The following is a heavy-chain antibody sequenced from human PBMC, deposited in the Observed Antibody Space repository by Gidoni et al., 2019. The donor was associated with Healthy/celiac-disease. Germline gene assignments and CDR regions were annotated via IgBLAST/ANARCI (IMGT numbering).Heavy chain of an antibody. CDR1: GFTFSSYW. CDR3: ATDAYYYDSSGYYYPTFDY. CDR2: IKQDGSEK. V-gene: IGHV3-7*01. J-gene: IGHJ4*02. D-gene: IGHD3-22*01. Sequence: EVQLVESGGGLVQPGGSLRLSCAASGFTFSSYWMSWVRQAPGKGLEWVANIKQDGSEKYYVDSVKGRFTISRDNAKNSLYLQMNSLRAEDTAVYYCATDAYYYDSSGYYYPTFDYWGQGTLVTVSS.